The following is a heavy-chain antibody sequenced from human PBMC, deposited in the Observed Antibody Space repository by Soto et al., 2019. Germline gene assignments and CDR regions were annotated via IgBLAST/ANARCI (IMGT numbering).Heavy chain of an antibody. J-gene: IGHJ6*02. Sequence: QVQLVESGGGVVQPGRSLRLSCAASGFTFSSYGMHWVRQAPGKGLEWVAVIWYDGSNKYYADSVKGRFTISRDNSKNTLYRQRNSLRAEDTAVYYCARDGADTAMVKYYYYYYGMDVWGQGTTVTVSS. CDR3: ARDGADTAMVKYYYYYYGMDV. CDR2: IWYDGSNK. V-gene: IGHV3-33*01. D-gene: IGHD5-18*01. CDR1: GFTFSSYG.